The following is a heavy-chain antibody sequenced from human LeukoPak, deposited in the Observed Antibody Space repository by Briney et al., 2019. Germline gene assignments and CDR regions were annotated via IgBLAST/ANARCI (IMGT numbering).Heavy chain of an antibody. D-gene: IGHD4-23*01. CDR1: GFTFSSYA. CDR3: AKAHVVTSGGPVDY. CDR2: ISGSGGST. V-gene: IGHV3-23*01. Sequence: GGSLRLSCAASGFTFSSYAMSWVRQAPGKGLEWVTAISGSGGSTYYADSVKGRFTISRDNSKNTLYLQMNSLRAEDTAVHYCAKAHVVTSGGPVDYWGPGTLVTVSS. J-gene: IGHJ4*02.